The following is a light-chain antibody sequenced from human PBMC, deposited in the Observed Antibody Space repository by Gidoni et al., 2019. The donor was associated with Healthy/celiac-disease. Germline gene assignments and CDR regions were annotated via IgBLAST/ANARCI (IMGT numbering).Light chain of an antibody. V-gene: IGKV1-39*01. CDR1: QSISSY. J-gene: IGKJ1*01. CDR2: AAS. CDR3: QQSYSTLQT. Sequence: DIQMTQSPSSLSASVGDRVTITCRVSQSISSYLNWYQQKPGKAPKLLIYAASSLQSGVPSRFSGSGSGTDFTLTISSLQPEDFATYYCQQSYSTLQTFGQGTKVEIK.